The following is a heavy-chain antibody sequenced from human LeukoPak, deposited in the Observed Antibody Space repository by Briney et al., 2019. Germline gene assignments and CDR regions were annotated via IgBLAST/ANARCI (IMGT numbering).Heavy chain of an antibody. CDR3: TKLGGAYSGYEIDY. CDR2: VSGSGGST. CDR1: GFTFSSYA. Sequence: PGGSLRLSCAASGFTFSSYAMNWVRQAPGKGLEWVSTVSGSGGSTYYADSVKGRFTISRDNSKNTLYLQMNSLRAEDTAIYYCTKLGGAYSGYEIDYWGQEPWSPSPQ. V-gene: IGHV3-23*01. D-gene: IGHD5-12*01. J-gene: IGHJ4*01.